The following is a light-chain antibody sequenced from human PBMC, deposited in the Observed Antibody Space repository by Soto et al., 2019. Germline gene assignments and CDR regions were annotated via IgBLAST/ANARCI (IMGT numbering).Light chain of an antibody. J-gene: IGKJ5*01. CDR3: QQYGSLPFT. CDR2: GAS. CDR1: QSVSSSY. Sequence: IVLTQSPGTLSLSPGERDTLSCRASQSVSSSYLAGYQQKPGQAPRLLIYGASSRATGIPDRFSGSGSGTDFTLTISRLEPEDCAVYYCQQYGSLPFTFGQGTRLEIK. V-gene: IGKV3-20*01.